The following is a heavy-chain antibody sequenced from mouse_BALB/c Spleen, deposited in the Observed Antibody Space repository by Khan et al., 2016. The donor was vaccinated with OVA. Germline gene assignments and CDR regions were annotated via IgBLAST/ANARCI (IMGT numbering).Heavy chain of an antibody. CDR3: VRIPDPPYYFDY. V-gene: IGHV1-4*01. CDR2: INPSSDYS. Sequence: QVQLKESGAELVRPGASVKMSCKASGYTFTNYTIHWIKQRPGQGLEWIGYINPSSDYSNYNQKFKDKATLTADKSSSTAYMQLSSLTSDDSSVYYCVRIPDPPYYFDYWGQGTTLTVSS. J-gene: IGHJ2*01. CDR1: GYTFTNYT.